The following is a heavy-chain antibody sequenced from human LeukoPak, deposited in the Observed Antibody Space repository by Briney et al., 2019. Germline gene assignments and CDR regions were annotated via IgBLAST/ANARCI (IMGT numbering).Heavy chain of an antibody. J-gene: IGHJ4*02. CDR3: ARERGSYYDSSGYYYEDEYYFDY. D-gene: IGHD3-22*01. CDR1: GGSISSSSYY. V-gene: IGHV4-39*07. Sequence: SETLSLTCTVSGGSISSSSYYWGWIRQPPGKGLEWIGSIYYSGSTYYNPSLKSRVTISVDTSKNQFSLKLSSVTAADTAVYYCARERGSYYDSSGYYYEDEYYFDYWGQGTLVTVSS. CDR2: IYYSGST.